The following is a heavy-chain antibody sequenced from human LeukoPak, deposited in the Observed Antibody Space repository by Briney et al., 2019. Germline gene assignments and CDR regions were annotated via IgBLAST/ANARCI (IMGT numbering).Heavy chain of an antibody. CDR3: ARDPYYYDSSGYYYGFDY. CDR2: INHSGST. CDR1: GGSFSGYY. J-gene: IGHJ4*02. V-gene: IGHV4-34*01. D-gene: IGHD3-22*01. Sequence: PSETLSLTCAVYGGSFSGYYWSWIRQPPGKGLEWIGEINHSGSTNYNPSLKSRVTISVDTSKNQFSLKLSSVIAADTAVYYCARDPYYYDSSGYYYGFDYWGQGTLVTVSS.